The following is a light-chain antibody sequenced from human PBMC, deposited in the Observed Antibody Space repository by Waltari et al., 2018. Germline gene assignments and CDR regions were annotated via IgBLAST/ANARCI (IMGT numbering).Light chain of an antibody. CDR3: SSYAGSNNLV. CDR2: EVT. J-gene: IGLJ2*01. CDR1: SSAVGDY. V-gene: IGLV2-8*01. Sequence: QSALTQPPSASGSPGQSVTISCTGTSSAVGDYVSWYQQHPGKAPKLMISEVTKLPSGVPDRFSGSKSCNTASLTVSGLQAEDEADYYCSSYAGSNNLVFGGGTKLTVL.